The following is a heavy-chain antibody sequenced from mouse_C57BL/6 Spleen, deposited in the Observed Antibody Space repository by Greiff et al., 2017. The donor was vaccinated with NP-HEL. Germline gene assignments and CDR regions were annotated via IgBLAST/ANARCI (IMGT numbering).Heavy chain of an antibody. Sequence: VQLKESGAELVKPGASVRISCKASGYAFSSYWMNWVKQRPGKGLEGIGQIYPGDGDTNYNGKFKGKATLTADKSSSTAYMQLSSLTSEDSAVYFCARKDYGSKHAMDYWGQGTSVTVSS. V-gene: IGHV1-80*01. J-gene: IGHJ4*01. CDR1: GYAFSSYW. CDR2: IYPGDGDT. D-gene: IGHD1-1*01. CDR3: ARKDYGSKHAMDY.